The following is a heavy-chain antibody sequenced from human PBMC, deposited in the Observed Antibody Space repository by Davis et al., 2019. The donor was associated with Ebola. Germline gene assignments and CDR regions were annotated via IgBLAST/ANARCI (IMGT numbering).Heavy chain of an antibody. V-gene: IGHV3-74*01. J-gene: IGHJ6*04. CDR3: AKDFVVVPAAIYYYYGMDV. Sequence: GESLKISCAASGFTFSSYWMHWVRQAPGKGLVWVSRINSDGSSTSYADSVKGRFTISRDNSKNTLYLQMNSLRAEDTAVYYCAKDFVVVPAAIYYYYGMDVWGKGTTVTVSS. CDR2: INSDGSST. D-gene: IGHD2-2*01. CDR1: GFTFSSYW.